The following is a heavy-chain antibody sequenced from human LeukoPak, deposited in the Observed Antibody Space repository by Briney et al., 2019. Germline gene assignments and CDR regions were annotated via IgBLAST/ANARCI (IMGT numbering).Heavy chain of an antibody. D-gene: IGHD6-19*01. CDR1: GGSFSGYY. CDR2: INHSGST. V-gene: IGHV4-34*01. CDR3: ARHRIAVAGTVRRHYFDY. Sequence: PSETLSLTCAVYGGSFSGYYWSWIRQPPGKGLEWIGEINHSGSTNYNPSLKSRVTISVDTSKNQFSLKLSSVTAADTAVYYCARHRIAVAGTVRRHYFDYWGQGTLVTVSS. J-gene: IGHJ4*02.